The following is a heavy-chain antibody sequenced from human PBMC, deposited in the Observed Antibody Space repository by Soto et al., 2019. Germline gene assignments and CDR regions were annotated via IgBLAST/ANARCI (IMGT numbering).Heavy chain of an antibody. Sequence: ASVKVSCKASGYTLTGYYMHWVRQAPGQGLEWMGWINPNSGGTNYAQKFQGRVTMTRDTSRNQFSLDLTSVTAADTAVYYCARLAYSNYSTWGQGTLVT. V-gene: IGHV1-2*02. D-gene: IGHD5-12*01. J-gene: IGHJ4*02. CDR3: ARLAYSNYST. CDR1: GYTLTGYY. CDR2: INPNSGGT.